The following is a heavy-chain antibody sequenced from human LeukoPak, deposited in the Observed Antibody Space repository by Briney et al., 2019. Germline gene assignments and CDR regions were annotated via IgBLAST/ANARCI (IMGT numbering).Heavy chain of an antibody. Sequence: GASVKVSCKASGYTFTGYYMHWVRQAPGQGLEWMGWINPNSGGTNYAQKFQGRVTMTRDTSISTAYMELSRLRSDDTAVYYCARAVIAAPPVFDYWGQGTLVTVSS. J-gene: IGHJ4*02. V-gene: IGHV1-2*02. CDR2: INPNSGGT. CDR1: GYTFTGYY. CDR3: ARAVIAAPPVFDY. D-gene: IGHD6-6*01.